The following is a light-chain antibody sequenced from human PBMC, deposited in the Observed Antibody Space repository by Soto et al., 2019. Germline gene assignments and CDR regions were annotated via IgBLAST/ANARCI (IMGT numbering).Light chain of an antibody. J-gene: IGKJ2*01. CDR2: DAS. CDR1: QSISGW. CDR3: QQYDSASLYT. V-gene: IGKV1-5*01. Sequence: DIQMTQSPSTLSAYVGDRVTITCRASQSISGWLAWYQQKPGKAPKLLIYDASSLESGVPSRFSGSGSGTEFTLTISSLQPDDFASYYCQQYDSASLYTFGQGTKLEIK.